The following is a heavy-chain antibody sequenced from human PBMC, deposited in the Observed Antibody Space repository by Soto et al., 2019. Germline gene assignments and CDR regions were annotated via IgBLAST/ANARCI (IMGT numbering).Heavy chain of an antibody. CDR3: ARVERYQLLKRYYYYGMDV. V-gene: IGHV4-31*03. CDR1: GGSISGGGYY. D-gene: IGHD2-2*01. J-gene: IGHJ6*02. CDR2: IYYSGST. Sequence: LSLTCTVSGGSISGGGYYWSWIRQHPGKGLEWIGYIYYSGSTYYNPSLKSRVTISVDTSKNQFSLKLSSVTAADTAVYYCARVERYQLLKRYYYYGMDVWGQGTTVTVSS.